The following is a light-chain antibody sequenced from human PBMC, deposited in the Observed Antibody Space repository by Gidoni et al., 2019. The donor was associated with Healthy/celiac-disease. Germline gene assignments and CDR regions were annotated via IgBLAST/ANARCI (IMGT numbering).Light chain of an antibody. CDR2: GAS. V-gene: IGKV3-15*01. CDR1: HSVSSN. J-gene: IGKJ4*01. CDR3: QQYNNWPLT. Sequence: ILITQSPSTLAVSPGERATLSCSASHSVSSNLSWYQQKPGQAPSLLIYGASTRATGLPARFSGSGSGTEFTLPISSMQSEDFAVYYCQQYNNWPLTFGGGTKVEIK.